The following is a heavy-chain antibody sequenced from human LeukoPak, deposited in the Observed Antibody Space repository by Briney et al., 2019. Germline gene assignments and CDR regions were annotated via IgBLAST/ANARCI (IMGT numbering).Heavy chain of an antibody. CDR2: IYSGGST. D-gene: IGHD2-2*01. J-gene: IGHJ3*02. V-gene: IGHV3-66*02. CDR3: ARVVVVPAAPGPHDAFDI. CDR1: GFTVSSNY. Sequence: PGGSLRLSCAASGFTVSSNYMSWVRQAPGKGLEWVSVIYSGGSTYYADSVKGRFTISRDNSKNTLYLQMNSLRAEDTAVYYCARVVVVPAAPGPHDAFDIWGQGTMVTVSS.